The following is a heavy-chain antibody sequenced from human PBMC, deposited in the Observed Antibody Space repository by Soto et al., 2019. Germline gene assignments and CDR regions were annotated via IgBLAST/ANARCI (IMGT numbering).Heavy chain of an antibody. D-gene: IGHD3-10*02. CDR1: GFTFNNYA. V-gene: IGHV3-30-3*01. CDR2: FSYDGSNL. Sequence: QVQLVQSGGGVVQPGMSLRLSCAASGFTFNNYAFHWVRQAPGKGLDWVAFFSYDGSNLFYADSVRGRFTISRDSSKNTLYLQMDGLRPEDTAVYYCARDSRIRLFGGPRGYFGLDIWGQGTTVVVSS. J-gene: IGHJ6*01. CDR3: ARDSRIRLFGGPRGYFGLDI.